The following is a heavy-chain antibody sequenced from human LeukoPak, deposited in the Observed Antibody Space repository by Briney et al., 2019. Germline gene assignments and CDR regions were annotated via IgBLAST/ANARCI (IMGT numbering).Heavy chain of an antibody. CDR1: EFTFSNAW. D-gene: IGHD6-19*01. Sequence: GGSLRLSCAASEFTFSNAWMNWVRQAPGKGLEWVGRIKKKADGGTADYAAPVKGRFTISRDDSKNTLYLQMNSLKIEDTAVYYCTTAGTPWGAHSTRDYWGQGTLVTVSS. CDR2: IKKKADGGTA. V-gene: IGHV3-15*01. J-gene: IGHJ4*02. CDR3: TTAGTPWGAHSTRDY.